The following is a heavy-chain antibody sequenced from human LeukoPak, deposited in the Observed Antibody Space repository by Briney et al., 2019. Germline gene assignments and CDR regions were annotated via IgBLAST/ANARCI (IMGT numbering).Heavy chain of an antibody. D-gene: IGHD1-1*01. J-gene: IGHJ5*02. CDR1: GGSISSYY. CDR2: IYYSGST. CDR3: ARDVAGTWRFDP. Sequence: SETLSLTCTVSGGSISSYYWSWIRQPPGKGLEWIGYIYYSGSTNYNPSLKSRVTISVDTSKNQFSLKLSSVTAADTAVYYCARDVAGTWRFDPWGQGTLVTVAS. V-gene: IGHV4-59*12.